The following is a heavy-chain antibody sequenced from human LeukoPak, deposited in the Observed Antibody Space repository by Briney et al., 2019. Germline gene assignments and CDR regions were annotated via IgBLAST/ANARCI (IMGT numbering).Heavy chain of an antibody. J-gene: IGHJ4*02. CDR3: AKGATHYYFEL. CDR2: ITAGGGDT. V-gene: IGHV3-23*01. CDR1: GFTFSNYA. D-gene: IGHD1-26*01. Sequence: GGSLRLSCAASGFTFSNYALYWVRQAPGTGLEWVSAITAGGGDTYYTDSVKGRFTISRDNSKSTLYLQINSLRVEDPAVYYCAKGATHYYFELWGQGTLVTVSS.